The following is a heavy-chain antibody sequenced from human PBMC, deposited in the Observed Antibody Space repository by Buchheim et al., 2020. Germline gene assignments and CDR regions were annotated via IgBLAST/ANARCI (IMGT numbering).Heavy chain of an antibody. CDR1: GGSFSGYY. J-gene: IGHJ4*02. V-gene: IGHV4-34*01. Sequence: QVQLQQWGAGLLKPSETLSLTCAFYGGSFSGYYWSWIRQPPGKGLEWIGEINHSGSTNYNPSLKSRVTISVDTSKNQFSLKRSSVTAADTAVYDCARGTMIWAYWGQGT. D-gene: IGHD3-22*01. CDR3: ARGTMIWAY. CDR2: INHSGST.